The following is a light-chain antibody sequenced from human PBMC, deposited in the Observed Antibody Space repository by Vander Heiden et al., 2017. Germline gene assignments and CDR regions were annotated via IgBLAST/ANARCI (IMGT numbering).Light chain of an antibody. CDR1: QDISRY. CDR2: DAS. CDR3: QHCDNLPLT. J-gene: IGKJ4*01. V-gene: IGKV1-33*01. Sequence: DIQMTQSPSSLSASVGDRVTITCQASQDISRYLNWYQQKPGKAPNLLIHDASNLETGVPSRFSGSGSGTDFTFTISSLQPEDIATYYCQHCDNLPLTFGGGTKVEIK.